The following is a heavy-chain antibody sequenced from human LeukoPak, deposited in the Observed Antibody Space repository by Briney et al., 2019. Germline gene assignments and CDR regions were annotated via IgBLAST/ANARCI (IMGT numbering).Heavy chain of an antibody. CDR2: ISGSGGSA. CDR1: GFTFSSYA. J-gene: IGHJ5*02. V-gene: IGHV3-23*01. D-gene: IGHD6-19*01. Sequence: PGGSLRLSCAASGFTFSSYAMTWVRQAPGKGLEWVSSISGSGGSAYYADSVKGRFTFSRDNSKNTLYLQMNSLRAEDTAVYYCVRKAVAGIGGWFDPWGQGTLVTVSS. CDR3: VRKAVAGIGGWFDP.